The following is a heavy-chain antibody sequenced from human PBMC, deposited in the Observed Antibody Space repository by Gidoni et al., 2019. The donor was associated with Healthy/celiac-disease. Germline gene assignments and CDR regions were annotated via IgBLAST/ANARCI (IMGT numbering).Heavy chain of an antibody. Sequence: VQLQESGPGLGKPSETRSRTGAVSGYSISSGYYWGWIRQPPGKGLEWIGSIYHSGSTYYNPSLKSRVTISVDTSKNQFSLKLSSVTAADTAVYYCASCQDSSGYYSIDYWGQGTLVTVSS. CDR2: IYHSGST. J-gene: IGHJ4*02. D-gene: IGHD3-22*01. CDR1: GYSISSGYY. CDR3: ASCQDSSGYYSIDY. V-gene: IGHV4-38-2*01.